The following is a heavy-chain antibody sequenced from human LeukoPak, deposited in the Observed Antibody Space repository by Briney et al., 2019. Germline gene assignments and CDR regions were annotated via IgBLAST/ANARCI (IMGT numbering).Heavy chain of an antibody. D-gene: IGHD3-3*01. CDR3: ATPIFGVAPDV. Sequence: SETLSLTCAVSGYSISSGYYWGWIRQPPGKGLEWIGSIYHSGSTYYNPSLKSRVTISVDTSKNQFSLKLSSVTAADTGVYYCATPIFGVAPDVWGKGTTVTVSS. CDR1: GYSISSGYY. CDR2: IYHSGST. J-gene: IGHJ6*04. V-gene: IGHV4-38-2*01.